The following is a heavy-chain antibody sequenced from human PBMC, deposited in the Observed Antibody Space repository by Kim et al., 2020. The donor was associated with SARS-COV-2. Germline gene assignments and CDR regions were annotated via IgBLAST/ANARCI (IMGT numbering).Heavy chain of an antibody. J-gene: IGHJ4*02. D-gene: IGHD3-16*01. V-gene: IGHV4-31*03. Sequence: SETLSLTCTVSGGSISSGDYYWSWIRQHPGKGLEWIGYIYYSGSTYYNPSLGSRVTISIATSENQFSLKLTSVTAADTAVYYCARGAFGGSGAFDYWGQGTLVTVSS. CDR1: GGSISSGDYY. CDR2: IYYSGST. CDR3: ARGAFGGSGAFDY.